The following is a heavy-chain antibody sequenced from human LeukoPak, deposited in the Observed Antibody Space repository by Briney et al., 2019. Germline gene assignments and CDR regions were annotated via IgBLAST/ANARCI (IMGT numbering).Heavy chain of an antibody. J-gene: IGHJ3*02. V-gene: IGHV1-69*06. Sequence: SVKVSCKASGGTFSSYAISWVRQAPGQGLEWMGGIIPIFGTANYAQKFQGRVTITADKSTSTAYMELSRLRSDDTAVYYCALLVIAAAGTGADAFDIWGQGTMVTASS. CDR1: GGTFSSYA. D-gene: IGHD6-13*01. CDR2: IIPIFGTA. CDR3: ALLVIAAAGTGADAFDI.